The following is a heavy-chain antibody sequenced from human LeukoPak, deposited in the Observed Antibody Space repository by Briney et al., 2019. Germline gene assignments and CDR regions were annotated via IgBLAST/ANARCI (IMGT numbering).Heavy chain of an antibody. J-gene: IGHJ3*02. Sequence: ASVKVSCKASGYTFTNYGFSWVRQAPGQGLEWMGWINAYNGNTNYAQKFQGRVTMTTDTSTSTAHMELRSLRSDDTAVYYCAREGSSYCSGASCYGDAFDIWGQGTMVTVSS. CDR3: AREGSSYCSGASCYGDAFDI. D-gene: IGHD2-15*01. CDR1: GYTFTNYG. V-gene: IGHV1-18*01. CDR2: INAYNGNT.